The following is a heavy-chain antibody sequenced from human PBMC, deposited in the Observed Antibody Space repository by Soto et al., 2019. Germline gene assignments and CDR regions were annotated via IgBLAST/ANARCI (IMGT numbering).Heavy chain of an antibody. CDR1: GFTFSSYE. Sequence: EVQLVESGGGLVQPGGSLRLSCAASGFTFSSYEMNWVRQAPGKGLEWVSYISSSGSTIYYADSVKGRFTISRDNAKNSLYLQMNSLRADDTAVYYCARAGSGWFFDHLGQGTLVTVSS. J-gene: IGHJ4*02. CDR2: ISSSGSTI. CDR3: ARAGSGWFFDH. D-gene: IGHD6-19*01. V-gene: IGHV3-48*03.